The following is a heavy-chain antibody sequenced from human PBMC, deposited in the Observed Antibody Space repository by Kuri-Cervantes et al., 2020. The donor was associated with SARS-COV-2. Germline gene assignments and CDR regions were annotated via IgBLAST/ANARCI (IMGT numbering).Heavy chain of an antibody. CDR2: IGTAGDT. D-gene: IGHD4-11*01. J-gene: IGHJ6*03. Sequence: GESLKISCAACGFTFSSYDMHWVRQATGKGLEWVSAIGTAGDTYYPGSVKGQFTISRENAKNSLYLQMNSLRAEDTAVYYCAKDLHSNYYYYYMDVWGKGTTVTVSS. CDR3: AKDLHSNYYYYYMDV. V-gene: IGHV3-13*03. CDR1: GFTFSSYD.